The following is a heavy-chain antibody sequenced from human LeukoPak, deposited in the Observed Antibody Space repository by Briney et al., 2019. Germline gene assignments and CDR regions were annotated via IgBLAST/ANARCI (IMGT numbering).Heavy chain of an antibody. D-gene: IGHD3-3*01. V-gene: IGHV1-2*06. J-gene: IGHJ4*02. CDR1: GYTFTGYY. CDR3: ASPSGGLRFFDY. CDR2: INPNSGGT. Sequence: ASVQVSCKASGYTFTGYYMHWVRQAPGQGLEWMGRINPNSGGTNYAQKFQGRVTMTRDTSISTAYMELSRLRSGDTAVYYCASPSGGLRFFDYWGQGTLVTVSS.